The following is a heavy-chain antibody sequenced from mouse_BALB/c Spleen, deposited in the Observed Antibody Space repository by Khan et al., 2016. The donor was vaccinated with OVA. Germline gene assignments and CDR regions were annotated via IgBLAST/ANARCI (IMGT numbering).Heavy chain of an antibody. V-gene: IGHV14-4*02. CDR1: GFNIKDYY. D-gene: IGHD2-14*01. CDR2: IDPENGDT. CDR3: NMAYVRFAY. J-gene: IGHJ3*01. Sequence: VQLKESGAELVRSGASVKLSCTASGFNIKDYYLHWVKQRPKQGLEWIGWIDPENGDTEYAPKFQGKATMTADTSSNTAYLQLSSLTSEDTAVYYCNMAYVRFAYWCQGTLVTVSA.